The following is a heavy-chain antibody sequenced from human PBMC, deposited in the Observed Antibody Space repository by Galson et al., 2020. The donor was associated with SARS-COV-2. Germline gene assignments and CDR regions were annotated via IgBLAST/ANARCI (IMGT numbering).Heavy chain of an antibody. D-gene: IGHD3-22*01. CDR2: ISYDGSNK. Sequence: GESLKISCAASGFTFSSYAMHWVRHAPGKGLEGVAVISYDGSNKYYADSVKGRSTISRDNSKNTLYLQMNSLRAEDTAVYYCARDGSYYYDSSGYSDFDYWGQGTLVTVSS. J-gene: IGHJ4*02. CDR3: ARDGSYYYDSSGYSDFDY. V-gene: IGHV3-30*04. CDR1: GFTFSSYA.